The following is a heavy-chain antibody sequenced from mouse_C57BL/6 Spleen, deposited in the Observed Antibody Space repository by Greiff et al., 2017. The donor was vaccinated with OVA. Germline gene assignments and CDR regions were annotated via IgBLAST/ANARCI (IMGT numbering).Heavy chain of an antibody. CDR1: GFTFSSYA. Sequence: EVQRVESGGGLVKPGGSLKLSCAASGFTFSSYAMSWVRQTPEKRLEWVATISDGGSYTYYPDNVKGRFTISRDNAKNNLYLQMSHLKSEDTAMYYCARDRRSSLFDYWGQGTTLTVSS. CDR3: ARDRRSSLFDY. V-gene: IGHV5-4*01. CDR2: ISDGGSYT. J-gene: IGHJ2*01.